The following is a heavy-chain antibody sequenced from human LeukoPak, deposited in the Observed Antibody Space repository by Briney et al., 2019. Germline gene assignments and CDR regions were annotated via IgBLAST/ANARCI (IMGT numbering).Heavy chain of an antibody. CDR1: GFTFSSYA. V-gene: IGHV3-23*01. Sequence: PGGSLRLSCAASGFTFSSYAMSWVRQAPGKGLEWVSAISGSGGSTYYADSVKGRFTISRDNSKNTLYLQMNSLRAEDTAVYYCAKDHSGGGSYPDAFDIWGQGTMVTVSS. CDR2: ISGSGGST. CDR3: AKDHSGGGSYPDAFDI. D-gene: IGHD1-26*01. J-gene: IGHJ3*02.